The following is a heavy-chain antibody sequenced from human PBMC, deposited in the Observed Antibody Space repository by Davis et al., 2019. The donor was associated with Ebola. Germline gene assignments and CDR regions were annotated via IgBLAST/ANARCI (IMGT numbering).Heavy chain of an antibody. Sequence: PGGSLRLSCAVYGGSFSGYYWSWIRQPPGKGLEWIGEINHSGSTNYNPSLKSRVTISVDTSKNQFSLKLSSVTAADTAVYYCARGGYYGSGSSSLDYWGQGTLVTVSS. D-gene: IGHD3-10*01. CDR1: GGSFSGYY. J-gene: IGHJ4*02. CDR3: ARGGYYGSGSSSLDY. CDR2: INHSGST. V-gene: IGHV4-34*01.